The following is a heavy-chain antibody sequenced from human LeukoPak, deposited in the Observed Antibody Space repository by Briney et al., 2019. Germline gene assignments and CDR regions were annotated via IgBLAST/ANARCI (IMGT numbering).Heavy chain of an antibody. CDR1: GFTFSSYA. Sequence: PGGSLRLSCAASGFTFSSYAMSWVRQAPGEGLEWVSAISGSGGSTYYADSVKGRFTISRDNSKNTRYLQMNSLRAAETAVYYCEKTYDSSGYYYFDYWGQGTLVTVSS. D-gene: IGHD3-22*01. CDR2: ISGSGGST. CDR3: EKTYDSSGYYYFDY. J-gene: IGHJ4*02. V-gene: IGHV3-23*01.